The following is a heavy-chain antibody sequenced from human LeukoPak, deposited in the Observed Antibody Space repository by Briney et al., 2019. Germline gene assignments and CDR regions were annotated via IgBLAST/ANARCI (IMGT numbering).Heavy chain of an antibody. CDR1: GFTFSSHA. CDR3: ARDEHQYYSESSGRFDF. CDR2: ITASSGNT. V-gene: IGHV3-23*01. J-gene: IGHJ4*02. Sequence: QPGGSLRLSCAVSGFTFSSHAMSWVRQAPGKGLEWVSVITASSGNTFYAYSVKGRFTISRDNAKNSLYLQMNSLRAEDTAVYYCARDEHQYYSESSGRFDFWGQGVLVTVSS. D-gene: IGHD3-22*01.